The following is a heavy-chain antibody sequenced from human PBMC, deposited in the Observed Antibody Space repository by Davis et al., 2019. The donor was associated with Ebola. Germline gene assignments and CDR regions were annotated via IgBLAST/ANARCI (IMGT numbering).Heavy chain of an antibody. CDR3: AKEKVSGSSYYIDS. Sequence: GESLKISCAASGFTFRNYGMNWVRQVPGKGLEWVSTISGGGVTADYTDSVRGRFTISRDNSKNTLFLQMNSLRAEDTAVYYCAKEKVSGSSYYIDSWGQGTLITVSS. V-gene: IGHV3-23*01. J-gene: IGHJ4*02. CDR2: ISGGGVTA. CDR1: GFTFRNYG. D-gene: IGHD3-10*01.